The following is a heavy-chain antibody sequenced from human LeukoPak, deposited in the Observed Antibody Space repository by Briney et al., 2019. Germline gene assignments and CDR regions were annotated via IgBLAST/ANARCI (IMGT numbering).Heavy chain of an antibody. J-gene: IGHJ4*02. CDR2: ISGDGGST. CDR3: AKDVLGVGATYCFDY. CDR1: GFTFDDYA. V-gene: IGHV3-43*02. Sequence: GGSLRLSCAASGFTFDDYAMHWVRQAPGKGLEWVSLISGDGGSTYYADSVKGRFTISRDNSNNSLYLQMNSLRTEDTALYYCAKDVLGVGATYCFDYWGQGTLVTVSS. D-gene: IGHD1-26*01.